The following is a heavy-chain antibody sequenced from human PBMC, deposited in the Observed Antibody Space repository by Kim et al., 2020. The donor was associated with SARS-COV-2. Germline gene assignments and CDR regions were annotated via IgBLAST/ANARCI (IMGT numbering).Heavy chain of an antibody. D-gene: IGHD2-2*02. J-gene: IGHJ4*02. V-gene: IGHV3-7*03. CDR3: ARDIPGGASYLDY. Sequence: YVGSVRGRFTISGDNTKNSLFLQIVSLRAEDTAVYYCARDIPGGASYLDYWGQGILVTVSS.